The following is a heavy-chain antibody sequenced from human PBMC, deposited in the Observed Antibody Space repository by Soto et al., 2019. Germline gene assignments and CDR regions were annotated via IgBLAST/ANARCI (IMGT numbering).Heavy chain of an antibody. D-gene: IGHD3-3*01. CDR3: ATGKGYYDFWSGEYRKANFGY. J-gene: IGHJ4*01. Sequence: ASVKVSCKVSGYTLTELSMHWVRQAPGKGLEWMGGFDPEDGETIYAQKFQGRVTMTEDTSTDTAYMELSSLRSEDTAVYYCATGKGYYDFWSGEYRKANFGYWG. CDR2: FDPEDGET. CDR1: GYTLTELS. V-gene: IGHV1-24*01.